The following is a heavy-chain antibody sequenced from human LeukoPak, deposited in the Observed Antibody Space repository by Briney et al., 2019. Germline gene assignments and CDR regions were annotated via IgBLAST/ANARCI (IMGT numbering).Heavy chain of an antibody. CDR3: SKVCNWEEGQHYF. D-gene: IGHD1-1*01. CDR2: ISYDGSNK. Sequence: GRSLRLSCAASGFTFSSYAMHWVRQAPGKGLEWVAVISYDGSNKYYADSVKGRFTISRDNSKYTLSLQMNSLRDDDTAVYYCSKVCNWEEGQHYFWGQGTLVTVSS. CDR1: GFTFSSYA. V-gene: IGHV3-30*04. J-gene: IGHJ4*02.